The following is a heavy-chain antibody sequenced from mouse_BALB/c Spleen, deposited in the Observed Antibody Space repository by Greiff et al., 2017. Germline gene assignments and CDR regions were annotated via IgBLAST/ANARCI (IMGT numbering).Heavy chain of an antibody. Sequence: QPPGKGLEWLGMIWGDGSTDYNSALKSRLSISKDNSKSQVFLKMNSLQTDDTARYYCAVYYDYVYYAMDYWGQGTSVTVSS. D-gene: IGHD2-4*01. CDR3: AVYYDYVYYAMDY. V-gene: IGHV2-6-7*01. J-gene: IGHJ4*01. CDR2: IWGDGST.